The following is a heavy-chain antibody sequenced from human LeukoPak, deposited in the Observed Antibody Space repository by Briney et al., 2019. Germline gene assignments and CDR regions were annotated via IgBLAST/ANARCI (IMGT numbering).Heavy chain of an antibody. CDR2: IWYDGSIK. D-gene: IGHD2-2*01. CDR1: GFSFSSYS. Sequence: TGGSLRLSCAASGFSFSSYSMNWVRQAPGKGLKWVAVIWYDGSIKYYADSVKGRFTISRDNSKNTLYLQMNSLRAEDTAVYYCAKDRAYCSSTSCRTLRGSFDYWGQGTLVTVSS. J-gene: IGHJ4*02. CDR3: AKDRAYCSSTSCRTLRGSFDY. V-gene: IGHV3-33*06.